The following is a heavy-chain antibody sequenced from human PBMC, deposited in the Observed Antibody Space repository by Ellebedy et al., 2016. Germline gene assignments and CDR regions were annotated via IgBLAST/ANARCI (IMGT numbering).Heavy chain of an antibody. CDR3: ARTYSSGSDY. CDR1: GGSFSGYQ. D-gene: IGHD6-19*01. J-gene: IGHJ4*02. Sequence: SETLSLTXAVYGGSFSGYQWSWIRQPPGKGLDWIGDINHSGSTNCNPSLKSRVTISVDTSKNHFSLKLSSVTAEDTAVYYCARTYSSGSDYWGQGTLVTVSS. V-gene: IGHV4-34*01. CDR2: INHSGST.